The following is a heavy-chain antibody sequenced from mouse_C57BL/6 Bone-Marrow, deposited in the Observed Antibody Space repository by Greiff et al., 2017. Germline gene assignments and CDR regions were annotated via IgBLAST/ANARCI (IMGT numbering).Heavy chain of an antibody. J-gene: IGHJ4*01. D-gene: IGHD1-2*01. CDR1: GYTFTSYW. Sequence: QVQLQQPGAELVRPGSSVKLSCKASGYTFTSYWMDWVKQRPGQGLEWIGNIYPSDSETHYNQKFKDKATLTVDKSSSTAYMQRSSLTSEASAVYYCARNYGHYAMDYWGQGTSVTVSS. CDR3: ARNYGHYAMDY. CDR2: IYPSDSET. V-gene: IGHV1-61*01.